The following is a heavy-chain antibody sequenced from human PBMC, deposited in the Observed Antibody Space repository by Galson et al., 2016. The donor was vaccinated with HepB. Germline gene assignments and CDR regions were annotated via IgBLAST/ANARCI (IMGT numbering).Heavy chain of an antibody. Sequence: SLRLSCAASGFTFSDYGMHWVHQAPGKGLEWVAVISSDGSNVYHVDSVKGRFTISRDNSKNTLYLQMSSLRPEDTAVYYCAREGATAPEGYYYGMDVWGQGTTGTVSS. CDR3: AREGATAPEGYYYGMDV. CDR1: GFTFSDYG. CDR2: ISSDGSNV. V-gene: IGHV3-30*03. D-gene: IGHD1-26*01. J-gene: IGHJ6*02.